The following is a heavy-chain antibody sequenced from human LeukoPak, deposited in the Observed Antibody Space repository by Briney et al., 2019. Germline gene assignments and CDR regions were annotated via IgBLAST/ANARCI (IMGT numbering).Heavy chain of an antibody. J-gene: IGHJ4*02. D-gene: IGHD4-23*01. CDR2: IYYSGST. Sequence: SETLSLTCTVSGGSISSYYWSWIRQPPGQGLEWIGYIYYSGSTNYNPSLKSRVTISVDTSKNQFSLKLSSVTAADTAVYYCARVRGGNGDYFDYWGQGTLVTVSS. CDR3: ARVRGGNGDYFDY. V-gene: IGHV4-59*01. CDR1: GGSISSYY.